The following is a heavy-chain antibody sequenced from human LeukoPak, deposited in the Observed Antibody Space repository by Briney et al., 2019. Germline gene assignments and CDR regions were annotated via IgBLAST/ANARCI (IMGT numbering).Heavy chain of an antibody. CDR3: VRENSWYFDY. Sequence: ASVKVSCKASGYTFTSYGISWVRQAPGQGLEWMGWISAYNGNTNYAQKFQGRVTMTRDTSISTAYMELSRLRSDDTAVYYCVRENSWYFDYWGQGALVTVSS. J-gene: IGHJ4*02. D-gene: IGHD6-13*01. V-gene: IGHV1-18*01. CDR2: ISAYNGNT. CDR1: GYTFTSYG.